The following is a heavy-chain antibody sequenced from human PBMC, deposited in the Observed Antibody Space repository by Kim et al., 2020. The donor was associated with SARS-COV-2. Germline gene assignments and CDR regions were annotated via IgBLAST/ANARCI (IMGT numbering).Heavy chain of an antibody. CDR2: TYYSGST. CDR1: GGSISSGDYY. D-gene: IGHD1-7*01. J-gene: IGHJ4*02. Sequence: SETLSLTCTVSGGSISSGDYYWGWIRQPPGKGLEWFGYTYYSGSTYYNPSLKSRVTIAEDTSKNQSSLKLSSATAADTAVYYCAREVAGITGTPVSIDYWGQGTLVTVSA. V-gene: IGHV4-30-4*01. CDR3: AREVAGITGTPVSIDY.